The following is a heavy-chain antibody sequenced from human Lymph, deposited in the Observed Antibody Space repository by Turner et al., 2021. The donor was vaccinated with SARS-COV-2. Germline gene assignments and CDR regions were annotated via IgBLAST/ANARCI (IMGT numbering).Heavy chain of an antibody. D-gene: IGHD3-16*01. J-gene: IGHJ6*02. CDR3: GGIGTTGRGGGVHYYYYAMDV. V-gene: IGHV1-69*10. Sequence: QVQLVQSGAEVQKPGSSVKVSCKASGGTFSSSAIRWVRQAPGQGLEWRGGNIPIPARENNRKNSQGRCKITAEQITSNSYLELRRLYSEDKGVFLFGGIGTTGRGGGVHYYYYAMDVWGQGTTVTVSS. CDR2: NIPIPARE. CDR1: GGTFSSSA.